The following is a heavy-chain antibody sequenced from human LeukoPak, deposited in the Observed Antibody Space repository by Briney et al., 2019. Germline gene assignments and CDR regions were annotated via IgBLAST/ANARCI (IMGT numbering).Heavy chain of an antibody. CDR3: ARDLSYYDSSGYYNFDY. J-gene: IGHJ4*02. Sequence: NPSETLSLTCTVSGYSISSGYYWGWIRQPPGKGLEWIGSLYHSGSTYYNPSLKSRVTISVDTSKNQFSLKLSSVTAADTAVYYCARDLSYYDSSGYYNFDYWGQGTLVTVSS. CDR2: LYHSGST. D-gene: IGHD3-22*01. V-gene: IGHV4-38-2*02. CDR1: GYSISSGYY.